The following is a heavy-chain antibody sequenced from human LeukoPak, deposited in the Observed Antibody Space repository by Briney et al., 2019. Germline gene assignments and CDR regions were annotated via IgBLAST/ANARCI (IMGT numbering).Heavy chain of an antibody. CDR1: GFTFSSYA. J-gene: IGHJ4*02. CDR2: ISGSGGST. Sequence: PGGSLRLSCAASGFTFSSYAMSWVRQAPGKGLEWVSAISGSGGSTYYADSVKGLFTISRDNSKNTLYLQMDSLRAEDTAVYYCARSLGGAYDYWGQGTLVTVSS. D-gene: IGHD1-26*01. V-gene: IGHV3-23*01. CDR3: ARSLGGAYDY.